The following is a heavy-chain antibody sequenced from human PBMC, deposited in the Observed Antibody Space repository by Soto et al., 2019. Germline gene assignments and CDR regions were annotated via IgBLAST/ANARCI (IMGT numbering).Heavy chain of an antibody. Sequence: SETLSLTCTVSGGSLSSYYLSWIRQPAGKGLEWIGRIYTSGSTDYNPSLKSRVTMSVDTSKNQFSLKVSSVTAADTAVYYCARDTQRGYTYVFDYWGQGTLVT. CDR1: GGSLSSYY. V-gene: IGHV4-4*07. D-gene: IGHD5-18*01. CDR3: ARDTQRGYTYVFDY. J-gene: IGHJ4*02. CDR2: IYTSGST.